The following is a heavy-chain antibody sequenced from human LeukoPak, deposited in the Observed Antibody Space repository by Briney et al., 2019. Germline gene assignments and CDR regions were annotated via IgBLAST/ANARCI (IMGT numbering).Heavy chain of an antibody. CDR3: ARDGGSGWYFDY. J-gene: IGHJ4*02. CDR1: GYTSTSYY. CDR2: INPNSGGT. Sequence: ASVKVSCKASGYTSTSYYMHWVRQAPGQGLEWMGWINPNSGGTNYAQKFQGRVTMTRDTSISTAYMELSRLRSDDTAVYYCARDGGSGWYFDYWGQGTLVTVSS. V-gene: IGHV1-2*02. D-gene: IGHD6-19*01.